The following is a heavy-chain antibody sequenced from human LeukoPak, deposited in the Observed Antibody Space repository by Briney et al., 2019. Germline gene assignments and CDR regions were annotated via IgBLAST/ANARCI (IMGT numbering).Heavy chain of an antibody. V-gene: IGHV4-39*07. D-gene: IGHD3-22*01. CDR1: GGSISSSSYY. CDR2: IYYSGST. J-gene: IGHJ2*01. Sequence: SGTLSLTCTVSGGSISSSSYYWGWIRQPPGKGLEWIGSIYYSGSTYYNPSLKSRVTISVDTSKNQFSLKLSSVTAADTAVYYCARDPPSSSMIPGRLDLWGRGTLVTVSS. CDR3: ARDPPSSSMIPGRLDL.